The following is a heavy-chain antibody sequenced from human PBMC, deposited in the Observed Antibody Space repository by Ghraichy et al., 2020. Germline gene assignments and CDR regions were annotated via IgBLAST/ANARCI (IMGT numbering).Heavy chain of an antibody. CDR3: ALPTGPDTCDI. Sequence: ASVKVSCKASGYSFTDYYIHWLRQAPGQGLEWMGWINPDSGDTKYAQKFQDSVTMTRDTSISTAYMELSSLTSDDTAMYYCALPTGPDTCDIWGPGTMITVSS. CDR2: INPDSGDT. J-gene: IGHJ3*02. V-gene: IGHV1-2*04. D-gene: IGHD7-27*01. CDR1: GYSFTDYY.